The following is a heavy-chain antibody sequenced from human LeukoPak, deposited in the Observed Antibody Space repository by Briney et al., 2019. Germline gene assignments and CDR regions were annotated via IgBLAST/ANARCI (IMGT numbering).Heavy chain of an antibody. CDR1: VVTFSSYT. V-gene: IGHV3-23*01. D-gene: IGHD2-2*01. Sequence: GGCLRLSCAATVVTFSSYTVSWVRQAPGKGLEWVLAISGSGGSTYYAYSVKGRFTISRDNSKNTLYLQMNSLRAEDTAVYYCAKGPQRTYCSSTSCYADYWGQGTLVTVSS. J-gene: IGHJ4*02. CDR3: AKGPQRTYCSSTSCYADY. CDR2: ISGSGGST.